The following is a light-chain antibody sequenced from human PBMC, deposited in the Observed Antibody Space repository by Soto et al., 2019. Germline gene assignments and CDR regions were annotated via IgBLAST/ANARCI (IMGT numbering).Light chain of an antibody. V-gene: IGLV2-14*01. Sequence: QSALTQPASVSGSPGQSITISCTGTSSDVGGYNYVSWYQQHPGKAPKLMIYEVSTRPSGVSNRFSGSTSGNTASLTISGLQAEDEADYYCSSYTSSSTLDVVFGGGTQLTVL. CDR1: SSDVGGYNY. CDR3: SSYTSSSTLDVV. CDR2: EVS. J-gene: IGLJ2*01.